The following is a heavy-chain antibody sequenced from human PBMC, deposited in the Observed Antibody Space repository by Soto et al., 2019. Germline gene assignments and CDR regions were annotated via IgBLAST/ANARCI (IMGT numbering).Heavy chain of an antibody. V-gene: IGHV1-69*06. CDR2: IIPIFGTA. CDR3: AGARYYDILTRSRGWFDP. Sequence: AASVKVSCKASGGTFSSYAISWVRQAPGQGLEWMGGIIPIFGTANYAQKFQGRVTITADKSTSTAYMELSSLRSEDTAVYYCAGARYYDILTRSRGWFDPWGQGTLVTVSS. CDR1: GGTFSSYA. J-gene: IGHJ5*02. D-gene: IGHD3-9*01.